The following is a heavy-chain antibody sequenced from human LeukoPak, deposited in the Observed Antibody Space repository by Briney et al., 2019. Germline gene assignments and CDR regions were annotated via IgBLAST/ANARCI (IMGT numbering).Heavy chain of an antibody. D-gene: IGHD3-10*01. CDR1: GFTFDDYG. J-gene: IGHJ6*02. Sequence: GGSLRLSCAASGFTFDDYGMSWVRQAPGKGLEWVSGINWNGGTTGYADSVKGRFTISRDNAKNSLYLQMNSLRAEDTALYYCAREGSGSPHYGIDVWGQGTTVTVSS. V-gene: IGHV3-20*04. CDR3: AREGSGSPHYGIDV. CDR2: INWNGGTT.